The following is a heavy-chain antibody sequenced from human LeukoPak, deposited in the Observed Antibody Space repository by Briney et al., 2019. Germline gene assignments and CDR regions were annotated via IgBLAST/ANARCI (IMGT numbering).Heavy chain of an antibody. D-gene: IGHD3-9*01. V-gene: IGHV3-30*02. CDR1: GFTFSRSG. CDR2: IRFDATTK. Sequence: GGSLRLSCAASGFTFSRSGMHWVRQAPGRGLEWVAFIRFDATTKYFAHSVGGRFTISRDNSKNTLGLQMNSLRTEDTAVYYCTRDPTYYLRYGYFDFWGQGVLVTVSS. J-gene: IGHJ4*02. CDR3: TRDPTYYLRYGYFDF.